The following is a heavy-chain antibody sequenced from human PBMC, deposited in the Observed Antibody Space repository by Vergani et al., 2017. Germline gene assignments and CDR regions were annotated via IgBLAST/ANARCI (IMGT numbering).Heavy chain of an antibody. CDR3: VKDMYSSPYYYYMDV. Sequence: EVQLVESGGGLVQPGRSLRLSCAASGFTFNDYAMHWVRQAPGKGLEWVPSINWNSGNVCYADSVKGRFTISRDNAKNSLFLQMNSLTTEDTALYYCVKDMYSSPYYYYMDVWGKGTTVTVSS. CDR2: INWNSGNV. CDR1: GFTFNDYA. D-gene: IGHD6-13*01. J-gene: IGHJ6*03. V-gene: IGHV3-9*01.